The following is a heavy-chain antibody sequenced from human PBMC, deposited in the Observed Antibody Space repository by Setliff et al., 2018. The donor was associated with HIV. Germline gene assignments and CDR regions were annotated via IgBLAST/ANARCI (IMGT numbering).Heavy chain of an antibody. D-gene: IGHD3-10*01. Sequence: ASVKVSCKAFGYIFSVYHMHWVRQTPGQGLEWVGWINPNNGDTKYAEKLQGRVTMTRDTSISTAYLELNRLKSDDTAVYYCARDDHYYDSGSFYSDWYFNLWGRGTLVTVSS. CDR1: GYIFSVYH. CDR3: ARDDHYYDSGSFYSDWYFNL. V-gene: IGHV1-2*02. J-gene: IGHJ2*01. CDR2: INPNNGDT.